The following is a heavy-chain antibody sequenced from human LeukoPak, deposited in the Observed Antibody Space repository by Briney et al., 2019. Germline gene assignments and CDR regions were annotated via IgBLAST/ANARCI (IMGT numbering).Heavy chain of an antibody. CDR2: IIPILGIA. V-gene: IGHV1-69*04. D-gene: IGHD6-13*01. CDR3: AIKQLGYSSSWYGHYYYGMDV. J-gene: IGHJ6*02. Sequence: GASVKVSCKASGGXFSSYAISWVRQAPGQGLKWMGRIIPILGIANYAQKFQGRVTITADRSTSTAYMELSSLRSEDTAVYYCAIKQLGYSSSWYGHYYYGMDVWGQGTTVTVSS. CDR1: GGXFSSYA.